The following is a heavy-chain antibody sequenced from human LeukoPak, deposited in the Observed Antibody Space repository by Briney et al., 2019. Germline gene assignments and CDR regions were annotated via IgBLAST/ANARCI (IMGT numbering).Heavy chain of an antibody. D-gene: IGHD1-1*01. J-gene: IGHJ4*02. CDR1: GYTVTGYY. CDR2: INPNSGGT. CDR3: ARDVQLERLLH. Sequence: ASVKVSCKASGYTVTGYYMHWVRQAPGQGLEWMGWINPNSGGTNYAQKFQGRVTMTRDTSISTVYMELSRLRSDDTAVYYCARDVQLERLLHWGQGTLVTVSS. V-gene: IGHV1-2*02.